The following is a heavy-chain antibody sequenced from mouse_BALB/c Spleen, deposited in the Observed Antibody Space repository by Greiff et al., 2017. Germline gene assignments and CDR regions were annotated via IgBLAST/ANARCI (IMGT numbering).Heavy chain of an antibody. CDR3: ARRMITTGDYAMDY. J-gene: IGHJ4*01. Sequence: EVMLVESGPSLVKPSQTLSLTCSVTGDSITSGYWNWIRKFPGNKLEYMGYISYSGSTYYNPSLKSRISITRDTSKNQYYLQLNSVTTEDTATYYCARRMITTGDYAMDYWGQGTSVTVSS. CDR2: ISYSGST. V-gene: IGHV3-8*02. D-gene: IGHD2-4*01. CDR1: GDSITSGY.